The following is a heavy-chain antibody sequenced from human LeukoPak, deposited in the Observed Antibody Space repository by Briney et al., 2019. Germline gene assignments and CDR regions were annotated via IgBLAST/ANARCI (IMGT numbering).Heavy chain of an antibody. CDR2: ISGSGGGT. V-gene: IGHV3-23*01. J-gene: IGHJ4*02. Sequence: GGSLRLSCAVSGITLSNYGMGWVRQAPGKGLEWVAGISGSGGGTNYADSVKGRFTISRDNSKNTLFLQMNRLRAEDTAVYFCAKRGVVIRVILVGFHKEAYYFDSWGQGALVTVSS. D-gene: IGHD3-22*01. CDR3: AKRGVVIRVILVGFHKEAYYFDS. CDR1: GITLSNYG.